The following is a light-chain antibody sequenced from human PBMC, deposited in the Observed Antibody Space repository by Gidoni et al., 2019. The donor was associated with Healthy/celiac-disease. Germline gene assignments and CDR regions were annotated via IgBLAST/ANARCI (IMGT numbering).Light chain of an antibody. J-gene: IGLJ1*01. V-gene: IGLV2-14*01. CDR2: EFS. Sequence: SALTQPASVSGSPGTSITISCTGTSSDVGGYNYVSWYQQHPGNAPKLMIYEFSTRPSGVSNRFSGSKSGNTASLTISVLQAEDEADYYCSSYTSSSTLVFGTGTKVTVL. CDR3: SSYTSSSTLV. CDR1: SSDVGGYNY.